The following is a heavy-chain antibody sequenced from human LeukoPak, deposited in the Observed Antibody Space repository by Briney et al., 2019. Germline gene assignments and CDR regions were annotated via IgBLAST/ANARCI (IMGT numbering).Heavy chain of an antibody. CDR2: INHSGST. D-gene: IGHD3-10*01. J-gene: IGHJ4*02. Sequence: SETLSLTCAVYGGSFSGYYWSWIRQPPGKGLEWIGEINHSGSTNYNPSLKSRVTISVDTSKNQYSLKLSSVTAADTAVYYCARGAYYYGSGSYLPYYFDYWGQGTLVTVSP. V-gene: IGHV4-34*01. CDR3: ARGAYYYGSGSYLPYYFDY. CDR1: GGSFSGYY.